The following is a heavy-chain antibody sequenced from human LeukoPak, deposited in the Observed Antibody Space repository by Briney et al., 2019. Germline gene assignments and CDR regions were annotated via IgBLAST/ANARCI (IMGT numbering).Heavy chain of an antibody. D-gene: IGHD3-10*01. CDR2: ISSSSSAM. Sequence: PGGSLRLSCAASGFTFSSYSMNWVRQAPGKGLEWISYISSSSSAMYYADSVKGRFTISGDKAKNSLYLQMNSLRDEDTAVYYCARGRNRGDYWGQGTLVTVSS. CDR1: GFTFSSYS. V-gene: IGHV3-48*02. J-gene: IGHJ4*02. CDR3: ARGRNRGDY.